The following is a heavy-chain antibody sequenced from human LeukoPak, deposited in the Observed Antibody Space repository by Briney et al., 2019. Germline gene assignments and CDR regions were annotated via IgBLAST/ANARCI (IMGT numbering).Heavy chain of an antibody. J-gene: IGHJ4*02. V-gene: IGHV4-34*01. D-gene: IGHD3-10*01. CDR1: GGSFSGYY. CDR2: INHSGST. Sequence: SETLSLTCAVYGGSFSGYYWSWIRQPPGKGLEWIGEINHSGSTNYNPSLKSRVTISVDTSKNQFSLKLSSVTAADTAVYYCARDQGSGIWGQGTLVTVSS. CDR3: ARDQGSGI.